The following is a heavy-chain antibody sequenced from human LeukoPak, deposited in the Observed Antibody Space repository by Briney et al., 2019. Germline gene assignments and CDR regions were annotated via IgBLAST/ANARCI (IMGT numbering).Heavy chain of an antibody. CDR3: ARCTYYDFWSGPHPYYYYYMDV. Sequence: SETLSLTCTVSGGSISGYYWSWIRQPPGKGLEYIGYIYYSGSTYYNPSLKSRVTISADTSKNQFSLKLSSVTAADTAVYYCARCTYYDFWSGPHPYYYYYMDVWGKGTTVTVSS. D-gene: IGHD3-3*01. CDR1: GGSISGYY. V-gene: IGHV4-59*04. J-gene: IGHJ6*03. CDR2: IYYSGST.